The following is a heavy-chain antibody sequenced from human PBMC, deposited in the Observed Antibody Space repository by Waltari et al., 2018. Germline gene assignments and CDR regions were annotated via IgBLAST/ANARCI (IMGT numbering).Heavy chain of an antibody. CDR2: ISGSGGKT. CDR3: ARAHNHESSGGDY. D-gene: IGHD3-22*01. J-gene: IGHJ4*02. CDR1: GFTFSSYA. V-gene: IGHV3-23*01. Sequence: EVQLLESGGGLVQPGGSLRLSCAASGFTFSSYAMSWARQAPGKGLEWVSAISGSGGKTYYADSVKGRFTISRDSSKNTLYLQIKSLRAEDTAIYYCARAHNHESSGGDYWGQGTLVTVSS.